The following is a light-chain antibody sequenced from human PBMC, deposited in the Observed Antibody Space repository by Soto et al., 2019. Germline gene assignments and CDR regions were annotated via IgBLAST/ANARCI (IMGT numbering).Light chain of an antibody. CDR2: DVS. Sequence: DIQMTQSPSILSASVGDRVTITCRASQSISSWLAWYQQKPGKAPKILIYDVSTLESGVPSRCSGSGSGTDSTLTISSLQPDDFATYYCQQYNTFWTLGQGTKVDIK. J-gene: IGKJ1*01. V-gene: IGKV1-5*01. CDR3: QQYNTFWT. CDR1: QSISSW.